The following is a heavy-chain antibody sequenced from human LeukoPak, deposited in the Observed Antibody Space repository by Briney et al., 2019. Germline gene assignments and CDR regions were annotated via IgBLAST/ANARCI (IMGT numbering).Heavy chain of an antibody. CDR2: IRYDGSNK. Sequence: GGSLRLSCAASGFTFSSYGMHWVRQAPGKGLEWVAFIRYDGSNKYYADSVKGRFTISRDNSKNTLYLQMNSLRAEDTALYYCAKGSYPNSGSYYAHPLTQPFDYWGQGTLVTVSS. D-gene: IGHD1-26*01. V-gene: IGHV3-30*02. CDR1: GFTFSSYG. J-gene: IGHJ4*02. CDR3: AKGSYPNSGSYYAHPLTQPFDY.